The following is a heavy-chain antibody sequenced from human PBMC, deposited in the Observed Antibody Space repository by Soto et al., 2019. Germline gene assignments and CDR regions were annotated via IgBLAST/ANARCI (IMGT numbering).Heavy chain of an antibody. V-gene: IGHV4-39*01. CDR2: LFYGGTT. J-gene: IGHJ4*02. CDR3: ARHRGPAPVY. D-gene: IGHD3-10*01. CDR1: GGSISGYY. Sequence: PSETLSLTCTVSGGSISGYYLTWIRQPPGKGLEWVGSLFYGGTTDYNPSLKSRLTMSLDTSKNHFSLKLRSVTAADTAVYYCARHRGPAPVYWGQGTLVTVSS.